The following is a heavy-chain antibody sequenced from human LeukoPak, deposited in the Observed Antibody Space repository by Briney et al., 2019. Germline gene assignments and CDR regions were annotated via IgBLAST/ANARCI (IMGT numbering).Heavy chain of an antibody. CDR2: IYYSGST. J-gene: IGHJ4*02. Sequence: SETLSLTCTVSGGSISSYYWSWIRKPPGKGRGWIGYIYYSGSTNYNPSLRSRVTISVDTSKNQFSLKLSSVTAADTAVYYCARGGNYGDYDGYFDYWGQGTLVTVSS. CDR1: GGSISSYY. V-gene: IGHV4-59*08. D-gene: IGHD4-17*01. CDR3: ARGGNYGDYDGYFDY.